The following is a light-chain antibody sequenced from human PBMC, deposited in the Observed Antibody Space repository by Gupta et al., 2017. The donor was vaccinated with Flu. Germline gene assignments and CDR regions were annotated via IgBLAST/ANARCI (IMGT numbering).Light chain of an antibody. CDR3: SSYTSSSTLV. CDR1: SSDVGGYSY. Sequence: ALNQRSPMRAPRAQPNTISTPATSSDVGGYSYVSWYQHHPGKAPKLMIYEVSKRPSGVSNRFSGSKSGNTASLTISGLQAEDEADYYCSSYTSSSTLVFGTGTKVTVL. CDR2: EVS. V-gene: IGLV2-14*01. J-gene: IGLJ1*01.